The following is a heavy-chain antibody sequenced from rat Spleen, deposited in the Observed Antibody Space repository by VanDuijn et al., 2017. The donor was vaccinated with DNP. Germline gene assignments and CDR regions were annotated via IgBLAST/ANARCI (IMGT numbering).Heavy chain of an antibody. CDR3: ARHVLPLRVWDY. J-gene: IGHJ2*01. D-gene: IGHD1-4*01. V-gene: IGHV5-22*01. CDR1: GFTVSDYY. CDR2: ISYDGADN. Sequence: EVQLVESGGGLVQPGRSLKLSCEVSGFTVSDYYMAWVRQAPTKGLEWVAYISYDGADNYNGDSVKGRFTISRDNAKSTLYLQINSLRSEDMATYYCARHVLPLRVWDYWGQGVMVTVSS.